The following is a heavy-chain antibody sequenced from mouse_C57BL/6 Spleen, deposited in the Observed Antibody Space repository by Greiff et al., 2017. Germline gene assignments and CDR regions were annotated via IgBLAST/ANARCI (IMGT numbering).Heavy chain of an antibody. CDR3: ARGYYYGSSLYYAMDY. CDR1: GFTFSDYY. Sequence: EVQLVESEGGLVQPGSSMKLSCTASGFTFSDYYMAWVRQVPEKGLEWVANINYDGSSTYYLDSLKSRFIISRDNAKNILYLQMSSLKSEDTATYYCARGYYYGSSLYYAMDYWGQGTSVTVSS. CDR2: INYDGSST. J-gene: IGHJ4*01. V-gene: IGHV5-16*01. D-gene: IGHD1-1*01.